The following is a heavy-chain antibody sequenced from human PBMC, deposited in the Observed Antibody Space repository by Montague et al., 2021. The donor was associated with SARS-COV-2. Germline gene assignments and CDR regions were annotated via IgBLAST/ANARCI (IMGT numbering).Heavy chain of an antibody. V-gene: IGHV4-34*01. Sequence: SETLSLTCAVSGGSFSPYYWSWIRQSPWKGLDWIGNIYHSGNTNYNLSLKSGVSIAVDTSSCQFSLYLTSVSATDAALYYCAGDQTASEWLWYGMDVWGPGTTVTVSS. CDR2: IYHSGNT. CDR1: GGSFSPYY. J-gene: IGHJ6*02. CDR3: AGDQTASEWLWYGMDV. D-gene: IGHD3-3*01.